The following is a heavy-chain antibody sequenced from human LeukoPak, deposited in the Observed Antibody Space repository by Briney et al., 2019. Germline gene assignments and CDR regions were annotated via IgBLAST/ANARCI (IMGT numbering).Heavy chain of an antibody. CDR3: ARDRCSSTSCYIDY. Sequence: ASVKVSCKASGYTFTSYGISWVRQAPGQGLEWMGWISAYNGNTNYAQKLQGRVTMTTDTSTSTAYMEPRSLRSDDAAVYYCARDRCSSTSCYIDYWGQGTLVTVSS. D-gene: IGHD2-2*02. J-gene: IGHJ4*02. CDR1: GYTFTSYG. CDR2: ISAYNGNT. V-gene: IGHV1-18*01.